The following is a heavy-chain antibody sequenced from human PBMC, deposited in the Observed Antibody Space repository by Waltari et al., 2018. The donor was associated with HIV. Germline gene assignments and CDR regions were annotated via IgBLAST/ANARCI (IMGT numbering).Heavy chain of an antibody. CDR3: VRRITIFGTVISPYYFDY. Sequence: QVKLQQWGAGVLKPSETLSLSCAVYGGSFSGYYWTWIRQSPGTGLEWIGEINDSGSTNYNPSLKSRVAMSVDTSKNQFSLRLTSVTAADSAVYYCVRRITIFGTVISPYYFDYWGQGNQVSVSS. V-gene: IGHV4-34*02. J-gene: IGHJ4*02. CDR1: GGSFSGYY. CDR2: INDSGST. D-gene: IGHD3-3*01.